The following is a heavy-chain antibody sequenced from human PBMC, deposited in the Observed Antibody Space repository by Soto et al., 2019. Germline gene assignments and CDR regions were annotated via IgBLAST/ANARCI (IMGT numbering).Heavy chain of an antibody. CDR3: AKRNSYGYFDY. CDR1: GTSISSYY. D-gene: IGHD5-18*01. CDR2: IHYSGTT. V-gene: IGHV4-59*01. J-gene: IGHJ4*02. Sequence: PSETLSLTCTVSGTSISSYYWSWIRQPPGKGLEWIANIHYSGTTNYNPSLASRVTLSVDTSKNQFSLKLSSVTAADTAVYYCAKRNSYGYFDYWGQGTLVTVSS.